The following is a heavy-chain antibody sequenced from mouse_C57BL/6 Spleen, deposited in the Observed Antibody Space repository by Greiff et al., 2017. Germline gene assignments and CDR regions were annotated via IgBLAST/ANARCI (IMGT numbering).Heavy chain of an antibody. CDR3: ARWRRKGGDY. Sequence: EVQLQQSGPELVKPGASVKISCKASGYTFTDYYMNWVKQSHGKSLEWIGDINPNNGGTSYNQKFKGKATLTVDKSSSTAYMELRSLTSEDSAVYYCARWRRKGGDYWGQGTTLTVSS. CDR2: INPNNGGT. CDR1: GYTFTDYY. V-gene: IGHV1-26*01. J-gene: IGHJ2*01.